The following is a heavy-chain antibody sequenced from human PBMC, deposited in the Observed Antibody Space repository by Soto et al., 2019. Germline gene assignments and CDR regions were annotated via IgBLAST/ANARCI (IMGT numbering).Heavy chain of an antibody. V-gene: IGHV3-30-3*01. J-gene: IGHJ4*02. Sequence: QVQLVESGGGVVQPGRSLRLSCAASGFTFSRYAMHWVRQAPGKGLEWVAVISYDGTNKDYADSVKGRFTISRDNSKNTLYLQMNSLRAEDMAVYYCARVPAEWGWYLDYWGQGTLVTVSS. CDR3: ARVPAEWGWYLDY. CDR1: GFTFSRYA. CDR2: ISYDGTNK. D-gene: IGHD1-26*01.